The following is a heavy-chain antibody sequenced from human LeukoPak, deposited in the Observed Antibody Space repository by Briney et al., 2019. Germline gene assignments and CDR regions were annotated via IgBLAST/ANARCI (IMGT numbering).Heavy chain of an antibody. CDR2: ISAYNGNT. CDR1: GYTFTSYG. V-gene: IGHV1-18*01. Sequence: ASVKVSCKASGYTFTSYGISWVRQAPGQGLEWMGWISAYNGNTNYAQKLQGRVTMTTDTSTSTAYMELRSLRSDDTAVYYCARKIPPPLGWISRPYYMDVWGKGTTVTVSS. J-gene: IGHJ6*03. CDR3: ARKIPPPLGWISRPYYMDV. D-gene: IGHD5-12*01.